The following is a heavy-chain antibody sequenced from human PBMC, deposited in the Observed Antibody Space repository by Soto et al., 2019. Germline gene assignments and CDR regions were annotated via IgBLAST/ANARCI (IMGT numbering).Heavy chain of an antibody. D-gene: IGHD3-22*01. CDR2: IDPSDSQT. Sequence: GESLKISCKGSGYSFAGYWITWVRRKPGKGLEWMGRIDPSDSQTYYSPSFRGHVTISVTRSITTVFLQWSSLRASDTAMYYCARQIYDSDTGPNFQYYFDSWGQGTPVTVSS. J-gene: IGHJ4*02. CDR3: ARQIYDSDTGPNFQYYFDS. CDR1: GYSFAGYW. V-gene: IGHV5-10-1*01.